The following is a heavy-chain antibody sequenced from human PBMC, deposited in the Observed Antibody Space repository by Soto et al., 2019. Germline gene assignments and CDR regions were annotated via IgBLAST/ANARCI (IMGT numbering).Heavy chain of an antibody. CDR2: IYYSGST. Sequence: QLQLQESGPGLVKPSQTLSLACTVSGGSFSSCGYYWSWIRQLPGQGLEWIGYIYYSGSTYYNPSLKSRFTISIDPSKNKFSLKLSSVTAADTAVYYYAGATSFSGHHGYWGQGTLVTVSS. V-gene: IGHV4-31*03. J-gene: IGHJ4*02. CDR3: AGATSFSGHHGY. D-gene: IGHD2-8*02. CDR1: GGSFSSCGYY.